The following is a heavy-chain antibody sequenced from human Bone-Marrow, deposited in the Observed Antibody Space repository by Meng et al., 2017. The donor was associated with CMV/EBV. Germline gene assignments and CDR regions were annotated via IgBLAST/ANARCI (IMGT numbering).Heavy chain of an antibody. CDR3: ARRILGDQFDY. V-gene: IGHV4-4*02. J-gene: IGHJ4*02. CDR1: GDSITTTNW. CDR2: IYHTGTT. D-gene: IGHD3-16*01. Sequence: HVQLQESGSGLVKPSGTLSLTCLLSGDSITTTNWWTGVRQPPGKGLEWVAEIYHTGTTNHNPSLESRVTITINKSRSQFSLMLKSMTAADTAVYYCARRILGDQFDYWGQGTLVTVSS.